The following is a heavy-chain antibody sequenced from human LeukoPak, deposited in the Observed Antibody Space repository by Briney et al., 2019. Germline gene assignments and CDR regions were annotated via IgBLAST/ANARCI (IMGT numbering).Heavy chain of an antibody. J-gene: IGHJ4*02. CDR1: GYTFTDYY. CDR3: ARQDYYDSTGLDY. D-gene: IGHD3-22*01. Sequence: ASVKVSCKASGYTFTDYYMHWVRQAPGQGLEWMGWINPNSGGTNYAQSFQGRVTMTRDTSISTAYMELSRLRSDDTAVYYCARQDYYDSTGLDYLGQGTLVTVSS. V-gene: IGHV1-2*02. CDR2: INPNSGGT.